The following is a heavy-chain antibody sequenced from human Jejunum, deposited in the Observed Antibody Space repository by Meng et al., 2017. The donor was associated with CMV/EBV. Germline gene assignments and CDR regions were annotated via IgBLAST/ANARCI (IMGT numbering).Heavy chain of an antibody. V-gene: IGHV3-23*01. D-gene: IGHD3-9*01. J-gene: IGHJ4*02. Sequence: EMQLLESGGGLVHPGGSLSLSCTASGFTVSTYGMSWVRQAPGKGLEWVSAITDGGTGTYYADSVKGRFTISRDNSKNTLYLQMNSLRAEDTAVYYCAKDSPILTVWGQGTLVTVSS. CDR1: GFTVSTYG. CDR2: ITDGGTGT. CDR3: AKDSPILTV.